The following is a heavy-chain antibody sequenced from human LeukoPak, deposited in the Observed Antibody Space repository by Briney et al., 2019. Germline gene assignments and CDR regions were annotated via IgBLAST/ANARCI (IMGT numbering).Heavy chain of an antibody. CDR1: RAPISSNY. CDR2: IYTGGTT. D-gene: IGHD2-2*01. J-gene: IGHJ5*02. CDR3: ARRKRSGCSSTSCLLNWFDP. Sequence: SETLSLTCTVSRAPISSNYWNWIRQPAGKGLEWIGRIYTGGTTTYNPSLKSRVITSVDTSKNQFSLKLSSVTAADTAVYYCARRKRSGCSSTSCLLNWFDPWGQGTLVTVSS. V-gene: IGHV4-4*07.